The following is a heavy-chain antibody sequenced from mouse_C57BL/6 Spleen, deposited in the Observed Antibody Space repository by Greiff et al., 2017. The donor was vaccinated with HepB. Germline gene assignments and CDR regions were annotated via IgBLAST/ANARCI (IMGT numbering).Heavy chain of an antibody. Sequence: QVQLQQSGAELVKPGASVKLSCKASGYTFTEYTIHWVKQRSGQGLEWIGWFYPGSGSIKYNEKFKDKATLTVDKSSSTAYMQLSSLTSEDSAVYYCARGSTRYFDYWGQGTTLTVSS. CDR2: FYPGSGSI. V-gene: IGHV1-62-2*01. J-gene: IGHJ2*01. D-gene: IGHD1-1*01. CDR1: GYTFTEYT. CDR3: ARGSTRYFDY.